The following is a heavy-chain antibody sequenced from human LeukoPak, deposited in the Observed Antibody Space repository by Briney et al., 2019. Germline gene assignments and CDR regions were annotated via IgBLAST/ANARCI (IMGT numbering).Heavy chain of an antibody. CDR3: ARVYGDSVYYYGMDV. D-gene: IGHD4-17*01. CDR2: IYYSGST. J-gene: IGHJ6*02. CDR1: GGSISSYY. V-gene: IGHV4-59*12. Sequence: SETLSLTCTVSGGSISSYYWSWIRQPPGKGLEWIGYIYYSGSTNYNPSLKSRVTISVDTSKNQFSLKLSTVTAADTAVYYCARVYGDSVYYYGMDVWGQGTTVTVSS.